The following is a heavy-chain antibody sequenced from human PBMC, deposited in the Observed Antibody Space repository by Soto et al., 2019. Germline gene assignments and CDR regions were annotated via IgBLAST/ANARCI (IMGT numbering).Heavy chain of an antibody. Sequence: PGESLKISCKGSGYNFHTYWIAWVRQMPGKGLEWMGFIYPNDSDTRYSPSFRGQVTISADKSINTAYLQWTSLKASDTAIYFCARPTDYHYGMQVWGQGTTVTVSS. CDR1: GYNFHTYW. V-gene: IGHV5-51*01. CDR2: IYPNDSDT. CDR3: ARPTDYHYGMQV. J-gene: IGHJ6*02. D-gene: IGHD4-17*01.